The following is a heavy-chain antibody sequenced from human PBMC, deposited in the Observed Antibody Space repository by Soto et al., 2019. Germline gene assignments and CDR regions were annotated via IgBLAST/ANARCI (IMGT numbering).Heavy chain of an antibody. CDR3: VRDLAHGHTGNG. V-gene: IGHV4-30-4*08. D-gene: IGHD2-8*01. J-gene: IGHJ3*01. CDR2: IYDSGVT. CDR1: GAIVTSGENY. Sequence: PSETLSLTCSVSGAIVTSGENYWSWVRQPPGKGLEWIGYIYDSGVTNYTPALKSRVTLSLDRPNNEVSLKLRSVTAADTAVYFCVRDLAHGHTGNGWGHGTLVTVSS.